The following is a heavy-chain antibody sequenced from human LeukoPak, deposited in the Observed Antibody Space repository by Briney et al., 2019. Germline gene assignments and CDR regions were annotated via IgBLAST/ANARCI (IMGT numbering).Heavy chain of an antibody. CDR3: ARDSASYGRFDY. V-gene: IGHV3-23*01. CDR2: ISGSGSST. Sequence: GGSLRLSCAASGFTFINYAMSWVRQAPGKGLEWVSVISGSGSSTYYADSVKGRFTISRDDSNNTLYLQKNSLRAEDTAVYFCARDSASYGRFDYWGQGTLVTVSS. CDR1: GFTFINYA. D-gene: IGHD5-18*01. J-gene: IGHJ4*02.